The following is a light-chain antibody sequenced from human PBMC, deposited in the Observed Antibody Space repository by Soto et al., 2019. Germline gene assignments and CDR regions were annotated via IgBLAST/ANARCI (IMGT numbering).Light chain of an antibody. CDR1: QSISSY. CDR2: DAS. CDR3: QQRSTWPLT. V-gene: IGKV3-11*01. J-gene: IGKJ4*01. Sequence: EIVVTQSPATLSLSPGERATLSCRASQSISSYLAWYQQKPGQAPRLLIYDASNRATVIPARFSGSGSGTDFTLTISSLEPEDFEVYYCQQRSTWPLTFGGGTKVEIK.